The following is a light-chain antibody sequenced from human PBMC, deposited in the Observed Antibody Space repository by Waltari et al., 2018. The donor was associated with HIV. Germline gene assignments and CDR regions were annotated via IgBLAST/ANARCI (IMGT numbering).Light chain of an antibody. V-gene: IGLV1-44*01. Sequence: QSVLTQPPSASGTPGQRVTISCSGSSSNIGSNAVNWYQQVPGTAPKLLIYSDNQWPSGVPDRFVGSKSGTSASLAISGLQSEDEANYYCAAWDDSLNGPLFGGGTKLTVL. CDR3: AAWDDSLNGPL. CDR1: SSNIGSNA. J-gene: IGLJ3*02. CDR2: SDN.